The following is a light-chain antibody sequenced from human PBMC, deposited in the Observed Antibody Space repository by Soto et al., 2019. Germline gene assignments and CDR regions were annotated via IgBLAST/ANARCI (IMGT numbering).Light chain of an antibody. V-gene: IGKV3-20*01. J-gene: IGKJ1*01. CDR1: QSVSSSY. CDR3: QQHASSPRT. CDR2: GAS. Sequence: EIVLTQSPGTLSLSPGERVTLSCRASQSVSSSYLAWYQQKPGQAPRLLLYGASSRATGIPARFSGSGSGTDFTLTISRLEPEDFAVYYCQQHASSPRTFGQGTRVEIK.